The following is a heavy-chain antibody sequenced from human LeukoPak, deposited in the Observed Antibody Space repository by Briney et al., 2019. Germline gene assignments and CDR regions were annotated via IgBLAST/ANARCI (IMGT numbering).Heavy chain of an antibody. D-gene: IGHD6-6*01. V-gene: IGHV1-18*01. CDR2: ISAYNGNT. J-gene: IGHJ3*02. CDR1: GYTFTSYG. Sequence: ASVKVSRKASGYTFTSYGISWVRQAPGQGLEWMGWISAYNGNTNYAQKLQGRVTMTTDTSTSTAYMELRSLRSDDTAVYYCARETTIAARLRLGAFDIWGQGTMVTVSS. CDR3: ARETTIAARLRLGAFDI.